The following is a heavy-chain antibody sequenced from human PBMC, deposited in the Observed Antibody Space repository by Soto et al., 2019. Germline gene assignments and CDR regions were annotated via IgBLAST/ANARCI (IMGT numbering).Heavy chain of an antibody. CDR2: ISAYNGNT. CDR1: GYTFTSYG. J-gene: IGHJ6*02. V-gene: IGHV1-18*01. D-gene: IGHD3-9*01. Sequence: GASVKVSCKASGYTFTSYGISWVRQAPGQGLEWMGWISAYNGNTNYTQKLQGRVTMTTDTSASTAYMELRSLRSDDTAVYYCARDRDYDILTGLDVWGQGTTVTVSS. CDR3: ARDRDYDILTGLDV.